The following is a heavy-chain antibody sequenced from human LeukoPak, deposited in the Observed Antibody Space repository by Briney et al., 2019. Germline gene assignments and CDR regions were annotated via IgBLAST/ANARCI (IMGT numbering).Heavy chain of an antibody. V-gene: IGHV1-46*01. CDR2: INPSGGGT. Sequence: PEASVKVSCKASGYTFTGYYMHWVRQAPGQGLEWMGIINPSGGGTSYAQNFQGRVTMTRDTSTSTVYMEVSSLRSEDTAVYYCARVGSGWAPFDYWGQGTLVTVSS. CDR1: GYTFTGYY. D-gene: IGHD6-19*01. J-gene: IGHJ4*02. CDR3: ARVGSGWAPFDY.